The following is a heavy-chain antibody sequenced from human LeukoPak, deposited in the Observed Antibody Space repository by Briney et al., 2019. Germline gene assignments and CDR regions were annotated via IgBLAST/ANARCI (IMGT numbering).Heavy chain of an antibody. D-gene: IGHD6-6*01. CDR3: AREGIAARRDYYYYYMDV. CDR1: GGTFSSYA. J-gene: IGHJ6*03. V-gene: IGHV1-69*13. CDR2: IIPIFGTA. Sequence: ASVKVSCKASGGTFSSYAISWVRQAPGQGLEWMGGIIPIFGTANYAQKFQGRVTITADESTSTAYMELSSLRSEGTAVYYCAREGIAARRDYYYYYMDVWGKGTTVTVSS.